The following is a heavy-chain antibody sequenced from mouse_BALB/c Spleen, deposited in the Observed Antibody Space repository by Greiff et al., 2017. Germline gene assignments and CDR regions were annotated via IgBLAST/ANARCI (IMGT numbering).Heavy chain of an antibody. J-gene: IGHJ4*01. CDR3: AREGGVRRGSYAMDY. CDR2: ILPGSGST. CDR1: GYTFSSYW. D-gene: IGHD2-14*01. V-gene: IGHV1-9*01. Sequence: VMLVESGAELMKPGASVKISCKATGYTFSSYWIEWVKQRPGHGLEWIGEILPGSGSTNYNEKFKGKATFTADTSSNTAYMQLSSLTSEDSAVYYCAREGGVRRGSYAMDYWGQGTSVTVSS.